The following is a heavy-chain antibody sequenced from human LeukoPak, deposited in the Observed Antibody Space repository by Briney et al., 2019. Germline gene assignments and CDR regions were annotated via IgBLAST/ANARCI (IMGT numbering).Heavy chain of an antibody. CDR3: ARGGRLGIETTVRRFDY. Sequence: ASVKVSCKASGYTFTGYYMHWVRQAPGQGLEWMGWINPNSGGTNYAQKFQGRVTMTRDTSISTAYMELSRLRSDDTAVYYCARGGRLGIETTVRRFDYWGQGTLVTVSS. CDR2: INPNSGGT. D-gene: IGHD4-17*01. V-gene: IGHV1-2*02. CDR1: GYTFTGYY. J-gene: IGHJ4*02.